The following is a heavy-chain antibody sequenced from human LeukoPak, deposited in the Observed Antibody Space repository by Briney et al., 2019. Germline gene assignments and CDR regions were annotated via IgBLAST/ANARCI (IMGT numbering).Heavy chain of an antibody. Sequence: PSETLSLTCTVSGGSISITSYYWGWIRQPPGKGLEWIGSMYSSGSTYYNPSLKSRVTISVDTSKNQFSLKLSSVTAADTAVYYCARGPPDCSSTSCYAFDAFDIWGQGTMVTVSS. CDR3: ARGPPDCSSTSCYAFDAFDI. J-gene: IGHJ3*02. CDR1: GGSISITSYY. V-gene: IGHV4-39*07. CDR2: MYSSGST. D-gene: IGHD2-2*01.